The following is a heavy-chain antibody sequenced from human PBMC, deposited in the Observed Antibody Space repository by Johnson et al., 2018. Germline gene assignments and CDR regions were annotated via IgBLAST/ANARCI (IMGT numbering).Heavy chain of an antibody. V-gene: IGHV3-30*18. CDR2: ISSDGSNN. D-gene: IGHD2-2*01. CDR1: GFTFSSYG. Sequence: QVQLVESGGGVVQSGRSLRLSCAASGFTFSSYGMHWVRQAPGKGLEWVAGISSDGSNNYYADSVKGRFTISSDNSKNPLYPQMNRLRAEDTDVYYCAKAHCSSTGCYALGDYYYMDVWGKGTTVTVSS. CDR3: AKAHCSSTGCYALGDYYYMDV. J-gene: IGHJ6*03.